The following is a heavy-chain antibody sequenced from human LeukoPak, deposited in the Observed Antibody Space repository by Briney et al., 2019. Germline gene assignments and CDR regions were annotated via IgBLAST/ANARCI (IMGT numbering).Heavy chain of an antibody. CDR3: ARDPDYYGSGTYYNHYFDF. J-gene: IGHJ4*02. D-gene: IGHD3-10*01. CDR1: GFTFNAFG. CDR2: ISSSSRYI. V-gene: IGHV3-21*01. Sequence: RGSLRLSCAPSGFTFNAFGTNWVRPTPRKGLGWVSTISSSSRYIYYTESVKGRFTISRDNAKNSLFLQMNSLRDEDTAVYYCARDPDYYGSGTYYNHYFDFWGQGTLVTVAS.